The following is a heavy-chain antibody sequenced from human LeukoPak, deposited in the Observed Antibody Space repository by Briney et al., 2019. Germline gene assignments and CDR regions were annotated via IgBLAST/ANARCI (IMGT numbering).Heavy chain of an antibody. J-gene: IGHJ3*02. D-gene: IGHD3-22*01. Sequence: SGGSLRLSCAASGFTFDDYAMHWVRQAPGKGLEWVSGISWNSGSIGYADSVKGRFTISRDNAKNSLYLQMNSLRAEDTALYYCAKMIVVVITTAGRAFDIWGQGTMVTVSS. CDR2: ISWNSGSI. CDR1: GFTFDDYA. V-gene: IGHV3-9*01. CDR3: AKMIVVVITTAGRAFDI.